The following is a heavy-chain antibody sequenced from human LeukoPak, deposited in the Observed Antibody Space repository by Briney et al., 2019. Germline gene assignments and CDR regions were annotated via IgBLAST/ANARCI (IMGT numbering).Heavy chain of an antibody. D-gene: IGHD3-3*01. CDR1: GGSISSYY. CDR2: IYYSGST. J-gene: IGHJ4*02. V-gene: IGHV4-59*01. Sequence: KPSETLSLTCTVSGGSISSYYWSWIRQPPGKGLEWIGYIYYSGSTNYNPSLKSRVTISVDTSKNQFSLKLSSVTAADTAVYYCARINDFWSGYFHHDYWGQGTLVTVSS. CDR3: ARINDFWSGYFHHDY.